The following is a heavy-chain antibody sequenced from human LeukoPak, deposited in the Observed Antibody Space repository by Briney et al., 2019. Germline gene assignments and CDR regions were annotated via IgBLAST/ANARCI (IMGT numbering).Heavy chain of an antibody. Sequence: GGSLRLSCAASGFTFSSYGIHWVRQAPGKGLEWVAFTRYDGSNNYYADSVKCRFTISRVNSKNTLYLQMNSLRAEDTAVYYCAKDTVKVTTIRRVPHYMDVWGKGTTVTISS. D-gene: IGHD5-12*01. V-gene: IGHV3-30*02. CDR3: AKDTVKVTTIRRVPHYMDV. J-gene: IGHJ6*03. CDR1: GFTFSSYG. CDR2: TRYDGSNN.